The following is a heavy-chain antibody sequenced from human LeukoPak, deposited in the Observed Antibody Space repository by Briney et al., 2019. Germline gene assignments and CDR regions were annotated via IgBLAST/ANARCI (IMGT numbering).Heavy chain of an antibody. J-gene: IGHJ4*02. CDR1: GFTFDAYD. D-gene: IGHD3-9*01. V-gene: IGHV3-13*01. Sequence: GGSLRLSCAAAGFTFDAYDMHWVRQVTGKGLEWVSAIGTAGDTYYPGSVRGRFTISRENAKNSLYLQMNSLRAGDTAVYYCARDRGTLTGYYDYWGQGTLVTVSS. CDR3: ARDRGTLTGYYDY. CDR2: IGTAGDT.